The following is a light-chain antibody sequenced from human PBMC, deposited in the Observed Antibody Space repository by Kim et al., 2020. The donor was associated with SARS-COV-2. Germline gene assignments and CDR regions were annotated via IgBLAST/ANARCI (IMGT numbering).Light chain of an antibody. Sequence: VSPGERAPLSCRASKSVGSKLAWYQHKPGQAPRLLIFGSSTRATGIPARFSGSGSGTEFTLTISSLQSEDFAVYFCQQYSNWPPLSFGEGTKVEI. V-gene: IGKV3-15*01. CDR1: KSVGSK. CDR3: QQYSNWPPLS. CDR2: GSS. J-gene: IGKJ4*01.